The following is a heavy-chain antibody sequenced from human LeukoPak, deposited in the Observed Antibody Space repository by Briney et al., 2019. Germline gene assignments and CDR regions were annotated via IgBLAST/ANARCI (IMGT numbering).Heavy chain of an antibody. V-gene: IGHV3-21*01. CDR1: GFTFSSYS. D-gene: IGHD3-22*01. J-gene: IGHJ4*02. Sequence: PGGSLRLSCAASGFTFSSYSMNWVRQAPGKGLEWVSSISTSSSFIYYADSLKGRFTVSRDNAKNSLYLQMNSLRAEDTAVYYCASWTYYYDSSGSALDYWGQGTLVTVSS. CDR3: ASWTYYYDSSGSALDY. CDR2: ISTSSSFI.